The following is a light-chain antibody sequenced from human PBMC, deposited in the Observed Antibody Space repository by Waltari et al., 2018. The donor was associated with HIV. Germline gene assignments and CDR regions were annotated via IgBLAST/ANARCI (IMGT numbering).Light chain of an antibody. J-gene: IGKJ5*01. CDR3: QQYGGSPIT. CDR1: QSVNINY. V-gene: IGKV3-20*01. CDR2: GAS. Sequence: EIVLTQSPGTLSLSPGEKATLSCRASQSVNINYLAWYQHKPGQAPRLLIYGASSRATGIPDRFSDSGSGTDFTLTISRLEPEDSAVYYCQQYGGSPITFGQGTRLEIK.